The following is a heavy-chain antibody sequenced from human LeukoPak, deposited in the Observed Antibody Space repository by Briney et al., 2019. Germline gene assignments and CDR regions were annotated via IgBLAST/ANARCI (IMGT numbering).Heavy chain of an antibody. CDR3: ARNYGDPTCYYGMEV. CDR2: ISWNSGSI. Sequence: GRSLRLSCAASGFTFDDYAMHWVRQAPGKGLEWVSGISWNSGSIGYADSVKGRFTISRDNAKNSLYLQMNSLRAEDTALYYCARNYGDPTCYYGMEVWGQGTTVTVSS. J-gene: IGHJ6*02. CDR1: GFTFDDYA. V-gene: IGHV3-9*01. D-gene: IGHD4-17*01.